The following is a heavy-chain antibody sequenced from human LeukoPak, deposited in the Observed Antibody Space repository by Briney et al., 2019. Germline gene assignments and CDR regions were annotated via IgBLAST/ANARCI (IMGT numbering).Heavy chain of an antibody. Sequence: PGRSLRLSCAASGFTFSSYGMHWVRQAPGKGLEWVAVISYDGSNKYYADSVKGRFTISRDNSKNTLYLQMNSLRAEDTAVYYCAKDRDWYYFDYWGQGPWSPSPQ. D-gene: IGHD5-24*01. CDR2: ISYDGSNK. CDR1: GFTFSSYG. V-gene: IGHV3-30*18. J-gene: IGHJ4*02. CDR3: AKDRDWYYFDY.